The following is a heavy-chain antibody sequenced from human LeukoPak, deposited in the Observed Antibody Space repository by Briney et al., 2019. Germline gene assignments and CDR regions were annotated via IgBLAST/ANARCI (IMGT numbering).Heavy chain of an antibody. J-gene: IGHJ4*02. V-gene: IGHV1-18*01. CDR2: ISAYNGNT. CDR3: ARDPRSSGWYDFDH. CDR1: GYTFTTYG. D-gene: IGHD6-19*01. Sequence: ASVKVSCKASGYTFTTYGINWVRHAPGPGIEWMGWISAYNGNTKYAQKLQGRVTMTTDTSTTTAYMELRSLRSDDAAVYYCARDPRSSGWYDFDHGGQGTRVTVSS.